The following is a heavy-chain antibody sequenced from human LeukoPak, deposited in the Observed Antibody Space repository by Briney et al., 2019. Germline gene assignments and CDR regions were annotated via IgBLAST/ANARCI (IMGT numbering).Heavy chain of an antibody. Sequence: RGESLKISCKGSGYSFTSYWIGWVRQMPGKGLEWMGIIYPGDSDTRYSPSFQGQVTISADKSISTAYLQWSSLKASDTAMYYCARSSPQTYYYDSSGYYPFDYWGQGTLVTVSS. CDR3: ARSSPQTYYYDSSGYYPFDY. J-gene: IGHJ4*02. V-gene: IGHV5-51*01. D-gene: IGHD3-22*01. CDR1: GYSFTSYW. CDR2: IYPGDSDT.